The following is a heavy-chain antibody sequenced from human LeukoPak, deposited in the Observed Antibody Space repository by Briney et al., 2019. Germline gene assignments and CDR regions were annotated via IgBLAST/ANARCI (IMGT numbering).Heavy chain of an antibody. J-gene: IGHJ4*02. CDR1: GGTFSSYT. D-gene: IGHD2-2*01. CDR3: ARLNCSSTSCPMYFDY. V-gene: IGHV1-69*02. CDR2: IIPILGIA. Sequence: SVKVSCKASGGTFSSYTISWVRQAPEQGLEWMGRIIPILGIANYAQKFQGRVTITADKSTSTAYMELSSLRSEDTAVYYCARLNCSSTSCPMYFDYWGQGTLVTVSS.